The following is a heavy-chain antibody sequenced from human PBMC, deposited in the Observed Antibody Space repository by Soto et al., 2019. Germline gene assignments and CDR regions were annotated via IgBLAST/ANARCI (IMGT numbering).Heavy chain of an antibody. CDR2: VNHSGST. Sequence: SETLSLTCAVYGGSFSGYYWSWIRQPPGKGLEWIGEVNHSGSTNYNPSLKSRVTISVDTSKNQFSLKLSSVTAADTAVYYCARRIAAVQFDYRGKGTLVTVSS. V-gene: IGHV4-34*01. J-gene: IGHJ4*02. D-gene: IGHD6-13*01. CDR1: GGSFSGYY. CDR3: ARRIAAVQFDY.